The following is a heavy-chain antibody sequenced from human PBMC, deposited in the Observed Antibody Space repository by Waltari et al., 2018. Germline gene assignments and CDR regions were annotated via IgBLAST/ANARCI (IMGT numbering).Heavy chain of an antibody. CDR2: SHHISRGT. CDR3: ARDLVPKVWDRFGNSYFMDV. J-gene: IGHJ6*03. D-gene: IGHD3-10*01. Sequence: VQLVQSGAEVKKPGASVTVSCKASGYTLTSYDLHGGRHALGQGVGWMGSSHHISRGTSDAQKVQGRATVTRDMSVRTAYMELRRLRSADTAVYYCARDLVPKVWDRFGNSYFMDVGGKGTTVTVSS. CDR1: GYTLTSYD. V-gene: IGHV1-2*02.